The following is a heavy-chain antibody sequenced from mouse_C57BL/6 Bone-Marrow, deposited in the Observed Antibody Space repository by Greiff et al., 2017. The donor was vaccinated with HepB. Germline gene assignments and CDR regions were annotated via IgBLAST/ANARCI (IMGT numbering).Heavy chain of an antibody. CDR1: GYTFTNYW. CDR2: IYPGGGYT. J-gene: IGHJ2*01. Sequence: QVQLKQSGAELVRPGTSVKMSCKASGYTFTNYWIGWAKQRPGHGLEWIGDIYPGGGYTNYNEKFKGKATLTADKSSSTAYMQFSSLTSEDSAIYYCARWGYDYDWYFDYWGQGTTLTVSS. CDR3: ARWGYDYDWYFDY. D-gene: IGHD2-4*01. V-gene: IGHV1-63*01.